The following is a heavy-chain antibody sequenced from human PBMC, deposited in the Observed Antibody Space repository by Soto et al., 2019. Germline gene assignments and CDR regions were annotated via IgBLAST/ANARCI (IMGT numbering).Heavy chain of an antibody. Sequence: EVQLVESGGGFIYPGGSLRLSCAASGLTISNAWMNWVRQAPGKGLEWVGRIKTNTEGGTTDYAAAVKGRFTVSRDDSKNTLYLQMNSLKIEDTAVYYCNTGSVEGVWGQGTTVTVSS. V-gene: IGHV3-15*07. CDR2: IKTNTEGGTT. CDR1: GLTISNAW. CDR3: NTGSVEGV. D-gene: IGHD2-15*01. J-gene: IGHJ6*02.